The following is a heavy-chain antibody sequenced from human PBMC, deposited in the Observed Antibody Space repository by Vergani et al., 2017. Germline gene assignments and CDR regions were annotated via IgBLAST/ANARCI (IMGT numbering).Heavy chain of an antibody. V-gene: IGHV1-46*03. CDR2: INPSGGST. CDR1: GYTFTSYY. CDR3: ARGHGAHGDEWLLWPFDY. J-gene: IGHJ4*02. D-gene: IGHD3-3*01. Sequence: QVQLVQSGAEVKKPGASVKVSCKASGYTFTSYYMHWVRQAPGQGLEWMGIINPSGGSTSYAQKFQGRVTMTRDTSTSTVYMELSSLRSEDTAVYYCARGHGAHGDEWLLWPFDYWGQGTLVTVSS.